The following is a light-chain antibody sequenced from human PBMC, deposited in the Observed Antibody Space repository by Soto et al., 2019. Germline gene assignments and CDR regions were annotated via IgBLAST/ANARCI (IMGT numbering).Light chain of an antibody. J-gene: IGLJ1*01. V-gene: IGLV1-44*01. CDR2: NNN. Sequence: QSVLTQPPSASGTPGQRVTISCSGGSSNIGTNAVNWYQQLPGTAPKLLIYNNNQRPSGVPDQFSGSKSGTSASLAISGLQSENEADYYCAAWDDSLNGYVFGTGTTVTV. CDR1: SSNIGTNA. CDR3: AAWDDSLNGYV.